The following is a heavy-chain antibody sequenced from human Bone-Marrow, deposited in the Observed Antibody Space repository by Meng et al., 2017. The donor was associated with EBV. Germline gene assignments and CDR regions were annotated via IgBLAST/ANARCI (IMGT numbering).Heavy chain of an antibody. D-gene: IGHD5-12*01. J-gene: IGHJ4*02. Sequence: QVQLVQTGAEVKKPGASVKGSCKASGYTFTSYTMHWVRQAPGQRLEWMGWINAGNGNTKYSQKFQDRVTITRDTSASTAYMELSSLRSEDTAMYYCASVNSDYDSHLDYWGQGPLGTVAS. V-gene: IGHV1-3*01. CDR3: ASVNSDYDSHLDY. CDR2: INAGNGNT. CDR1: GYTFTSYT.